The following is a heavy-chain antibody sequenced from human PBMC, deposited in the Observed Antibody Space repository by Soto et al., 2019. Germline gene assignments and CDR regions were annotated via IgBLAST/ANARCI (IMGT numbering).Heavy chain of an antibody. Sequence: QPGGSLRLSCAASGFTFSSYAMSWVRQAPGKGLEWVSAISGSGGSTYYADSVKGRFTISRDNSKNTLYLQMSSLRAEDTAVYYCASRDPTGTTLLYYYYGMDVWGQGTTVTVSS. J-gene: IGHJ6*02. CDR1: GFTFSSYA. D-gene: IGHD1-7*01. V-gene: IGHV3-23*01. CDR2: ISGSGGST. CDR3: ASRDPTGTTLLYYYYGMDV.